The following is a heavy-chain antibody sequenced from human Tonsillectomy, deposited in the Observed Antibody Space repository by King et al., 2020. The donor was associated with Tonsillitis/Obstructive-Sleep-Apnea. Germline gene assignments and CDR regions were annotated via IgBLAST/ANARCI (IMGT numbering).Heavy chain of an antibody. Sequence: VQLVQSGAEVKKPGASVKVSCKTSGYTFNTYGLTWVRQAPGQGLEWMGWISAYNGNTNYAQNLQGRLTMTTDTSTNTAYMELRSLRSDDSAVYYCARGITIFDSRGQGTLLTVSS. CDR2: ISAYNGNT. CDR3: ARGITIFDS. V-gene: IGHV1-18*01. D-gene: IGHD3-3*01. J-gene: IGHJ4*02. CDR1: GYTFNTYG.